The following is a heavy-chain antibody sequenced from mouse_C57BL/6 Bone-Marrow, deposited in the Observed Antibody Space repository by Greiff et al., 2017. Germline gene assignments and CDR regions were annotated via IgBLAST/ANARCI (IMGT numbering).Heavy chain of an antibody. CDR3: ARDNYDGLDY. J-gene: IGHJ2*01. Sequence: VQLQQSGPELVKPGASVKISCKASGYTFTDYYMNWVKQSHGKSLEWIGDINPNNGGTSYNQKFKGKATLTVDQSSSTAYMELRSLTSEVSAVYYCARDNYDGLDYWGQGTTLTVSS. D-gene: IGHD2-12*01. V-gene: IGHV1-26*01. CDR1: GYTFTDYY. CDR2: INPNNGGT.